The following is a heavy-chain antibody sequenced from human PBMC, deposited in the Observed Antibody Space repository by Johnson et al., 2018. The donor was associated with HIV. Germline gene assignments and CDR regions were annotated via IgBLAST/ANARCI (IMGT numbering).Heavy chain of an antibody. V-gene: IGHV3-30-3*01. Sequence: VQLVESGGGVVQPGRSLRLSCAASGFTFSTYAMHWVRQAPGKGLEWVAVISYDGSNKYYADSVKGRFTISRDNSKNTLYLQMNSLRAEDTAVYYCARATRGGTYCGGDCYRHAFDIWGQGTMVTVSS. CDR1: GFTFSTYA. CDR2: ISYDGSNK. CDR3: ARATRGGTYCGGDCYRHAFDI. D-gene: IGHD2-21*01. J-gene: IGHJ3*02.